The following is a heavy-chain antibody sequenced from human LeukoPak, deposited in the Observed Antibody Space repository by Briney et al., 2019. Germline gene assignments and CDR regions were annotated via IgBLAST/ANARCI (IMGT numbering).Heavy chain of an antibody. CDR3: AKDGYSSGWYYFDY. V-gene: IGHV3-23*01. CDR1: GFTFSSYA. Sequence: GGSLRLSCAASGFTFSSYAMSWVRQAPGKGLEWVSAISGSGGSTYYADSVKGRFTISRDNSKNTLYLQMNSLRAEDTAVYYWAKDGYSSGWYYFDYWGQGTLVTVSS. D-gene: IGHD6-19*01. CDR2: ISGSGGST. J-gene: IGHJ4*02.